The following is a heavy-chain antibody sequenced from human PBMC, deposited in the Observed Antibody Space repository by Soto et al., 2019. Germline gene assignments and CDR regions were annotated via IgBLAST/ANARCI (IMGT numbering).Heavy chain of an antibody. V-gene: IGHV3-7*01. CDR3: ARDQRSTNLTYDDFWSGYYTDYYYYMDV. D-gene: IGHD3-3*01. Sequence: SLRLSCAASGFTFSSYWMSWVRQAPGKGLEWVANIKQDGSEKYYVDSVKGRFTISTDNAKNSLYLQMNSLRAEDTAVYYCARDQRSTNLTYDDFWSGYYTDYYYYMDVWGKGTTVTVSS. CDR1: GFTFSSYW. J-gene: IGHJ6*03. CDR2: IKQDGSEK.